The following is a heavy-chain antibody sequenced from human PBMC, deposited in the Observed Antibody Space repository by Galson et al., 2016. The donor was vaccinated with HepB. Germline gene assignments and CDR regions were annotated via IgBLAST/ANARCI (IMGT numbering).Heavy chain of an antibody. J-gene: IGHJ5*02. CDR2: VYWNDDK. V-gene: IGHV2-5*01. D-gene: IGHD2-2*01. CDR1: GFSLSTSGVG. Sequence: PALVKPTQTLTLTCTFSGFSLSTSGVGVGWIRQPPGKALEWLALVYWNDDKRHRPSLESRLTITKATSRHQVVLTMTNMDPMDTATYYCALVIPVTGRWFDPWGPGTLVTVSS. CDR3: ALVIPVTGRWFDP.